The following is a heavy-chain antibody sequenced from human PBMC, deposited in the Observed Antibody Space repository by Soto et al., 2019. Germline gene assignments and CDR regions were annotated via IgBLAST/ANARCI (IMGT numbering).Heavy chain of an antibody. Sequence: KIFCKTSGGTFCSYAISLVRQAPGQELEWMGGIIPIFGTANYAQKCQGRVTITADKSTSTAYMELSSLRSEDTAVYYCARAVAGTRGSYYYYGMDVWGQGTTVTVSS. CDR3: ARAVAGTRGSYYYYGMDV. CDR2: IIPIFGTA. V-gene: IGHV1-69*06. CDR1: GGTFCSYA. J-gene: IGHJ6*02. D-gene: IGHD6-19*01.